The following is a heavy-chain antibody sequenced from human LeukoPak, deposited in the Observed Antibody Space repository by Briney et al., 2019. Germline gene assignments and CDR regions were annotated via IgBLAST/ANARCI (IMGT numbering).Heavy chain of an antibody. CDR1: GFSFKSYG. D-gene: IGHD3-22*01. V-gene: IGHV3-33*06. CDR2: AWYDEKNK. Sequence: GGSLRLSCAASGFSFKSYGMHWIRQTPGKGLEWVAVAWYDEKNKSYADSVKGRFTISRDNSKETLYLHMSRLRAEDTAVYYCAKELPSYDSSGYSDYWGQGTLVTVSS. J-gene: IGHJ4*02. CDR3: AKELPSYDSSGYSDY.